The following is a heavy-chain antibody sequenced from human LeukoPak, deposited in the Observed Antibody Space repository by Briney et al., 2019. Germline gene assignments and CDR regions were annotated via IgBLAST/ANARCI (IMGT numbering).Heavy chain of an antibody. Sequence: GGSLRLSCAASGFTFSSYSMNWVRQAPGKGLEWVSSISSSSSYIYYADSVKGRFTISRDNAKNSLYLQMNSLRAEDTAVYYCARDKVVVAATLDYWGQGTLVTVSS. D-gene: IGHD2-15*01. CDR1: GFTFSSYS. V-gene: IGHV3-21*01. CDR3: ARDKVVVAATLDY. J-gene: IGHJ4*02. CDR2: ISSSSSYI.